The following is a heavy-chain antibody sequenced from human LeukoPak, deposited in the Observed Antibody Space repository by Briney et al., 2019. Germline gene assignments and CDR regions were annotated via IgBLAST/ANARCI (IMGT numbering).Heavy chain of an antibody. CDR2: IHPSGTT. CDR3: ARHLTVTGYGNDAFDI. CDR1: GGSITRSY. D-gene: IGHD3-9*01. J-gene: IGHJ3*02. Sequence: SETLPLTCTVSGGSITRSYWSWVRQPPGKGLEWIGCIHPSGTTNYNPSLESRVTLSLDTSENQFSLKVSSVTAAETAVYYCARHLTVTGYGNDAFDIWGQGTMVAVSS. V-gene: IGHV4-59*08.